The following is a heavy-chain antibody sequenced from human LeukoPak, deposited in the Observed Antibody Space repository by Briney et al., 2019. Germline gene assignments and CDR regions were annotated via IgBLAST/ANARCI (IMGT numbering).Heavy chain of an antibody. J-gene: IGHJ4*02. Sequence: GGSLRLSCAASGFTFSSYAMSWVRQAPGKGLEWVSAISGSGGSTYYADSVKGRFTISRDNSKNTLYLQMNSLRAEDTAVYYCAGTADGRRKTVVTSPFDYWGQGTLVTVSS. V-gene: IGHV3-23*01. CDR3: AGTADGRRKTVVTSPFDY. CDR1: GFTFSSYA. CDR2: ISGSGGST. D-gene: IGHD2-21*02.